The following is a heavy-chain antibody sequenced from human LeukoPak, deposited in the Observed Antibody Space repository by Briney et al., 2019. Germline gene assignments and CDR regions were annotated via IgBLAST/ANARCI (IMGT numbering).Heavy chain of an antibody. CDR1: GYTFTSYD. D-gene: IGHD3-16*02. V-gene: IGHV1-8*01. CDR3: ARVWGSYRYDAFDI. Sequence: ASVKVSCKASGYTFTSYDINWVRQATGQGLEWMGWMNPNSGNTGYAQKFQGRVTMTRNTSISTAYMELSSLRSEDTAVYYCARVWGSYRYDAFDIWGQGTMVTVSS. CDR2: MNPNSGNT. J-gene: IGHJ3*02.